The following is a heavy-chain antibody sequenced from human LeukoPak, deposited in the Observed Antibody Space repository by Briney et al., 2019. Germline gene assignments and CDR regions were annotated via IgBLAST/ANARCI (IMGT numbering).Heavy chain of an antibody. CDR2: IKSDGSET. CDR3: ARESYGSGFLYYYYGMDV. J-gene: IGHJ6*02. Sequence: GGSLRLSCAASGFTFSSYWMHWVRQAPGKGLMWVSRIKSDGSETSYADSVKGRFTISRDNARNTLYLQMNSLRAEDTAVYYCARESYGSGFLYYYYGMDVWGQGTTVTVSS. D-gene: IGHD3-10*01. CDR1: GFTFSSYW. V-gene: IGHV3-74*01.